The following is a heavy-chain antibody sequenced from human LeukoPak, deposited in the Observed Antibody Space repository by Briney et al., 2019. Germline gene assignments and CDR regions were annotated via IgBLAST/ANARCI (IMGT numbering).Heavy chain of an antibody. J-gene: IGHJ4*02. V-gene: IGHV4-34*01. D-gene: IGHD6-13*01. Sequence: KPSETLSLTCAVYGGSFSGYYWSWIRQPPGKGLEWIGEINHSGSTNYNPSLKSRVTISVDTSKNQFSLKLSSVTAVDTAVYYCARGYVAAARLWDYWGQGTLVTVSS. CDR1: GGSFSGYY. CDR2: INHSGST. CDR3: ARGYVAAARLWDY.